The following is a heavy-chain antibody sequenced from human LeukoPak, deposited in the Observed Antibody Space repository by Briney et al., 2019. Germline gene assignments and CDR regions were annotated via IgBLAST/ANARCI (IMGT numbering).Heavy chain of an antibody. V-gene: IGHV1-2*02. CDR1: GYTFTGYY. CDR3: ARDLEWIVVVPAAIGY. Sequence: GASVKVSCKASGYTFTGYYMHWVRQAPGQGLEWMGWINPNSGGTNYAQKFQGRVTMTRDTSISTAYMELSRLRSDDTAVYYCARDLEWIVVVPAAIGYWGQGTLVTVSS. J-gene: IGHJ4*02. CDR2: INPNSGGT. D-gene: IGHD2-2*02.